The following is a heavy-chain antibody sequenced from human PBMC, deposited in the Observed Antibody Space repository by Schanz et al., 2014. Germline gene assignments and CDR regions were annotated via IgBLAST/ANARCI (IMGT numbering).Heavy chain of an antibody. V-gene: IGHV3-7*01. CDR2: IKQDGSDK. Sequence: EVQLVESGGGLVQPGGSLRVSCAASGFTFRSYWMNWVRQAPGKGLEWVANIKQDGSDKHYVDSVKGRFTISRDNAKNSLYLQMNSLRAEDTAVYYCARDHSPSTKPFDSWGQGTLVSVSS. D-gene: IGHD2-8*01. J-gene: IGHJ4*02. CDR1: GFTFRSYW. CDR3: ARDHSPSTKPFDS.